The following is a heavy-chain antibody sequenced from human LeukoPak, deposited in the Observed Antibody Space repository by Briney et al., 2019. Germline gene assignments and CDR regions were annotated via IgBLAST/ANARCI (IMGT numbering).Heavy chain of an antibody. CDR1: GFTFNSYW. CDR2: IKQDGSEK. J-gene: IGHJ4*02. V-gene: IGHV3-7*03. Sequence: PGGSLRLSCAASGFTFNSYWMSWVRQAPGKGLEWVANIKQDGSEKYHVDSVKGRFTISRDNAENSLYLHMSSLRAEDTAVYYCARGRESDFWSGYSPYYFDRWGQGTLVTVSS. D-gene: IGHD3-3*01. CDR3: ARGRESDFWSGYSPYYFDR.